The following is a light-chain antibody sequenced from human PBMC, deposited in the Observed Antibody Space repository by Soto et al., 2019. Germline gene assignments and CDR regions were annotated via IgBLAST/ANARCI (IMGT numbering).Light chain of an antibody. CDR1: QSVSSSN. CDR3: QQYGTSPGRT. V-gene: IGKV3-20*01. J-gene: IGKJ1*01. CDR2: GTS. Sequence: EIVLTQSPGTLSLSPGERATPSCRASQSVSSSNLAWYQQKPGQAPRLLIYGTSSRATGIPDRFSGSGSGTDFTLTISRLEPEDFAVYYCQQYGTSPGRTFGQGTKVEIK.